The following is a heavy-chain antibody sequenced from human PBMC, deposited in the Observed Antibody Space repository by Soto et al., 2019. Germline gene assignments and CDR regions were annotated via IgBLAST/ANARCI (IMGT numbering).Heavy chain of an antibody. Sequence: QVQLVESGGGVVQPGRSLRLSCAASGFTFSSYAMHWVRQAPGKGLEWVAVISYDGSNKYYADSVKGRFTISRDNSKNTLYLQMNSLRAEDTAVYYCARESDYYDSSGYPYYYYGMDVW. CDR2: ISYDGSNK. V-gene: IGHV3-30-3*01. D-gene: IGHD3-22*01. J-gene: IGHJ6*01. CDR1: GFTFSSYA. CDR3: ARESDYYDSSGYPYYYYGMDV.